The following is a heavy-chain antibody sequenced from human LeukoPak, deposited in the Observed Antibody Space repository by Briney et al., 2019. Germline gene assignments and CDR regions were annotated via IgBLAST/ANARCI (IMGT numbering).Heavy chain of an antibody. D-gene: IGHD2-21*01. Sequence: GGSLRLSCAASGFTFSSYSMNWVRQAPGKGLEWVSSISSSSSYIYYADSVKGRFTISRDNAKNSLYLQMNSLRAEDTAVYYCARDDLAAIYYYYYMDVWGKGTTVTVSS. CDR2: ISSSSSYI. CDR1: GFTFSSYS. CDR3: ARDDLAAIYYYYYMDV. V-gene: IGHV3-21*01. J-gene: IGHJ6*03.